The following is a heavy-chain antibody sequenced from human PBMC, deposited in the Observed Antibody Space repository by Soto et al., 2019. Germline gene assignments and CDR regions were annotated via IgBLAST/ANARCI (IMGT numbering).Heavy chain of an antibody. V-gene: IGHV3-9*01. CDR1: GFTFDDYA. J-gene: IGHJ6*03. D-gene: IGHD1-7*01. Sequence: SGGSLRLSCAASGFTFDDYAMHWVRQAPGKGLEWVSGISWNSGSIGYADSVKGRFTISRDNAKNSLYLQMNSLRAEDTALYYCAKGGITGTTFSAWSIYYYYMDVWGKGTTVTVSS. CDR2: ISWNSGSI. CDR3: AKGGITGTTFSAWSIYYYYMDV.